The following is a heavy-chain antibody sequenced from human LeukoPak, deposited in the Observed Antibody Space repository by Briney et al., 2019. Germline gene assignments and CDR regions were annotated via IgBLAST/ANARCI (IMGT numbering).Heavy chain of an antibody. CDR1: GFTFRSDW. J-gene: IGHJ5*01. Sequence: VGCLRLSCAASGFTFRSDWMSWVRQAPGKRLEWVANMKLDGRVEYYVDSVKGRFTISSDNAKNSLYLQMNSLRVDDTAVYYCARWARYCSSGSCYSWFDPWGQGTTVTVSS. V-gene: IGHV3-7*01. CDR3: ARWARYCSSGSCYSWFDP. D-gene: IGHD2-15*01. CDR2: MKLDGRVE.